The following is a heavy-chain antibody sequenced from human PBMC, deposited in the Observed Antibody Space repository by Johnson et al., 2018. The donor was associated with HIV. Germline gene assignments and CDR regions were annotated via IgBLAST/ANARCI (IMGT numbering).Heavy chain of an antibody. CDR3: AKGEAQEGWIQLQSYAFDF. Sequence: QVQLVESEGGVVQPGGSLRLSCAASGFNFNNYGMHWVRQAPGKGLEWVAFIRYDGGNKYYADSMKGRFTISRDISKKTLYLQIDSLRPEDSGVYYCAKGEAQEGWIQLQSYAFDFWGQGTTVTVSS. D-gene: IGHD5-18*01. V-gene: IGHV3-30*02. CDR1: GFNFNNYG. J-gene: IGHJ3*01. CDR2: IRYDGGNK.